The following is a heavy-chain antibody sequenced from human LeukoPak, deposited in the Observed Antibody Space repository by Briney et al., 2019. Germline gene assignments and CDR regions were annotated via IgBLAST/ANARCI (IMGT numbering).Heavy chain of an antibody. CDR1: GFTFSSYG. J-gene: IGHJ4*02. D-gene: IGHD2-2*01. Sequence: GGSLRLSCAASGFTFSSYGMHWVRQAPGKGLEWVAVIWYDGSNKYYADSVKGRFTISRDNSKNTLYLQMNSLRAEDTAVYYCAKDDGSAAKDYWGQGTLVTVSS. CDR2: IWYDGSNK. V-gene: IGHV3-30*02. CDR3: AKDDGSAAKDY.